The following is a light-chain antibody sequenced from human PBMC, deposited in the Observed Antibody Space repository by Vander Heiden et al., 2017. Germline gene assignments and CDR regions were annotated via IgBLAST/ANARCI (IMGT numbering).Light chain of an antibody. J-gene: IGKJ1*01. Sequence: DIQMTQSPSCLSASAGDSVTLTCRASQGINSSLNWYQRKPGKAPNLLIYGASSLQSGVPSRFSGSGSWTDFTCTISSLQPEDFASYYCQQSYSTRRTFGQGTKVESK. V-gene: IGKV1-39*01. CDR1: QGINSS. CDR2: GAS. CDR3: QQSYSTRRT.